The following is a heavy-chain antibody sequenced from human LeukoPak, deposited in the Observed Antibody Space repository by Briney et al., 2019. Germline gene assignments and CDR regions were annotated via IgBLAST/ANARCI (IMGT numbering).Heavy chain of an antibody. CDR2: ISANGAGR. D-gene: IGHD1-1*01. CDR1: GFTFTNYG. V-gene: IGHV3-23*01. Sequence: GGSLRLSCSASGFTFTNYGMGWVRQAPGKGLEWVSIISANGAGRYYADSVKGRFTISRDNSKNTVYLQMNSLRAEDTAVYYCAKELEGYYFDYWGQGALVTVSS. CDR3: AKELEGYYFDY. J-gene: IGHJ4*02.